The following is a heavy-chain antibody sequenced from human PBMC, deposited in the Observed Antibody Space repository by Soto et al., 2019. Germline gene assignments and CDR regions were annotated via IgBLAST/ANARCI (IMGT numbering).Heavy chain of an antibody. CDR3: ARDFMYTSSPDSWFDP. V-gene: IGHV1-18*04. J-gene: IGHJ5*02. D-gene: IGHD6-6*01. CDR1: GFNFISYG. CDR2: ISGYDGKT. Sequence: QVLLVQSGGEVKKPGASVKVSCKASGFNFISYGINWVRQAPGQGLEWMGWISGYDGKTVYANSVQDRVTMTTDATTGTAYMELRGLRSADTAIYYCARDFMYTSSPDSWFDPWGQGTLVTVTS.